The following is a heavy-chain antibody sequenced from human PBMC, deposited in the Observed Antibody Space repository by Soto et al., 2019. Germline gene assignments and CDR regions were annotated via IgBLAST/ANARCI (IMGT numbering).Heavy chain of an antibody. CDR2: INPSGGST. D-gene: IGHD3-22*01. V-gene: IGHV1-46*01. J-gene: IGHJ4*02. CDR3: AREAYCYDSSGYHDY. CDR1: GYTFTSYY. Sequence: PGPSVKVSCKASGYTFTSYYMHWVRQAPGQGLEWMGIINPSGGSTSYAQKFQGRVTMTRDTSTSTVYMELSSLRSEDTAVYYCAREAYCYDSSGYHDYWGQGTLVTVSS.